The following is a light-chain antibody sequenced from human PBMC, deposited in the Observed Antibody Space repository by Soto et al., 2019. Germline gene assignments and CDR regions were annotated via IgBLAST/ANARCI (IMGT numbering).Light chain of an antibody. CDR1: SSDVGYYNF. J-gene: IGLJ1*01. CDR3: GSYAGSSAFYV. CDR2: EVS. Sequence: QSALTQPASVSGSPGQSITISCTGTSSDVGYYNFVSWYQQHPGKAPKLIIYEVSNRPSGVSNRFSASKSGNTASLTISGLQAEDEADYHCGSYAGSSAFYVFGTGTQLTVL. V-gene: IGLV2-14*01.